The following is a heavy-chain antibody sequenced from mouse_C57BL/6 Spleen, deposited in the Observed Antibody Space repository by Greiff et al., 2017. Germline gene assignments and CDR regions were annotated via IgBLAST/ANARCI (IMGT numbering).Heavy chain of an antibody. V-gene: IGHV3-6*01. D-gene: IGHD4-1*01. CDR1: GYSITSGYY. CDR2: ISYDGSN. CDR3: ASGWDWRAMDY. Sequence: EVKLEESGPGLVKPSQSLSLTCSVTGYSITSGYYWNWIRQFPGNKLEWMGYISYDGSNNYNPSLKNRISITRDTSKNQFFLKLNSVTTEDTATYYCASGWDWRAMDYWGQGTSVTVSS. J-gene: IGHJ4*01.